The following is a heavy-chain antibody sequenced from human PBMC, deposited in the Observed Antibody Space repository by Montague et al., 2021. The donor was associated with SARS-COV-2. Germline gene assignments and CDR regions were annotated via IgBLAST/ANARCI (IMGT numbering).Heavy chain of an antibody. CDR3: ARDDFRWDFDC. V-gene: IGHV4-61*02. CDR1: GDSITSDVSY. J-gene: IGHJ4*02. CDR2: IYTTGST. D-gene: IGHD2/OR15-2a*01. Sequence: TLSLTCTVSGDSITSDVSYWSWIWQPAGKGLEGIGSIYTTGSTNYNPSLKSRLTIALDTSKNQFSLKLSSVTAADTAVYYCARDDFRWDFDCWGQGTLVTVSS.